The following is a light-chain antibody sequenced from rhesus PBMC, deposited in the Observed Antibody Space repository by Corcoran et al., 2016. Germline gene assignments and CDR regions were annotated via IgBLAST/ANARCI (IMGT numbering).Light chain of an antibody. V-gene: IGKV1S9*01. J-gene: IGKJ3*01. CDR2: RAS. CDR1: QSLSNY. CDR3: QQGDSYPFT. Sequence: DIQMTQSPSSLSASVGDRVTITCQASQSLSNYLNWYKQKPGKIPKLLIYRASILHSGIPSRFSGSGSGTNFTLTISSLQPEDVATYYCQQGDSYPFTFGPGTKLDIK.